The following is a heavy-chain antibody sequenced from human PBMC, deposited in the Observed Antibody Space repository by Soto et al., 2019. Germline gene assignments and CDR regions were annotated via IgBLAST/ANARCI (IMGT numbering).Heavy chain of an antibody. J-gene: IGHJ5*02. CDR2: IYYSGST. CDR1: GGSISSYY. Sequence: QVQLQESGPGLVKPSETLSLTCTVSGGSISSYYWSWIRQPPGKGLEWIGYIYYSGSTNYNPSLKSRLTISVDTPKNQFSLKLSAVTAADTAVYYCASSKHDYGDPDYWFDPWGQGTLVTVSS. CDR3: ASSKHDYGDPDYWFDP. V-gene: IGHV4-59*01. D-gene: IGHD4-17*01.